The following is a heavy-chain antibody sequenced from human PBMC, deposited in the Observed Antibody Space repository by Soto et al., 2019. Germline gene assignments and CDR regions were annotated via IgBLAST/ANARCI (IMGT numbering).Heavy chain of an antibody. CDR3: ARFITIFGVVVYGMDV. D-gene: IGHD3-3*01. Sequence: TYTLSLTCAVYGGSFSGYYWSWIRQPPGKGLEWIGEINHSGSTNYNPSLKSRVTISVDTSKNQFSLKLSSVTAADTAVYYCARFITIFGVVVYGMDVWGQGTTVTVSS. CDR1: GGSFSGYY. J-gene: IGHJ6*02. V-gene: IGHV4-34*01. CDR2: INHSGST.